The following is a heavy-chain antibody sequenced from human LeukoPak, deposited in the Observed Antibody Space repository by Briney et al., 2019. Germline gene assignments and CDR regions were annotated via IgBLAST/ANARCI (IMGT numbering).Heavy chain of an antibody. CDR1: GGSISSYY. Sequence: KPSETLSLTCTVSGGSISSYYWSWIRQPPGKGLEWIGYIYYSGSTNYNPSLKSRVTISVDTSKNQFSLKLSSVTAADTAVYYCARGGTIFGVVLDYWGQGTLVTVSS. D-gene: IGHD3-3*01. V-gene: IGHV4-59*01. CDR3: ARGGTIFGVVLDY. CDR2: IYYSGST. J-gene: IGHJ4*02.